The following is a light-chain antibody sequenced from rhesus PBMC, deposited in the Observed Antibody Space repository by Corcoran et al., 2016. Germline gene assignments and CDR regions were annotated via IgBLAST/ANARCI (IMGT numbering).Light chain of an antibody. J-gene: IGKJ1*01. V-gene: IGKV1-21*01. CDR1: ENVNNY. Sequence: DIPMTQSPSSLSASVGDRVTITCRASENVNNYLNWYQQKPGKAPKLLIYKASSLQSGVPSRFSGSGSGTDFTLTISSLQPEDFATYYCQQYHSVPPTFGQGTKVEI. CDR2: KAS. CDR3: QQYHSVPPT.